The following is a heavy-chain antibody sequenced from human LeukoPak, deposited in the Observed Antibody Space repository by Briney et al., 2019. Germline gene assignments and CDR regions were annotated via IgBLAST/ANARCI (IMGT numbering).Heavy chain of an antibody. CDR3: ARDPRNVGLAP. V-gene: IGHV3-74*01. CDR2: NNGDGSTT. CDR1: GFTFRDYT. Sequence: PGGSLRLSCAASGFTFRDYTMNWVRQAPGKGLMCISRNNGDGSTTNYADVVKGRFTMSRDNVKNTLYLQMNSLRVEDTAVYYCARDPRNVGLAPWGQGTLVTVSS. D-gene: IGHD2-15*01. J-gene: IGHJ5*02.